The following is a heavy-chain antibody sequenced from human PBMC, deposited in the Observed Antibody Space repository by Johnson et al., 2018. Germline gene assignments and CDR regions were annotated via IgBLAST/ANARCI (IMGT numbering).Heavy chain of an antibody. CDR1: GGSISSSSYY. CDR2: IYYSGST. V-gene: IGHV4-39*07. CDR3: ARGSYDFWAFDY. Sequence: QVQLQESGPGLVKPSETLSLTCTVSGGSISSSSYYWGWIRQPPGKGLEWIGSIYYSGSTYYNPSLKSRVTISVNTPKNPFSLKLSSVTAADTAVYYCARGSYDFWAFDYWGQGTLVTVSS. J-gene: IGHJ4*02. D-gene: IGHD3-3*01.